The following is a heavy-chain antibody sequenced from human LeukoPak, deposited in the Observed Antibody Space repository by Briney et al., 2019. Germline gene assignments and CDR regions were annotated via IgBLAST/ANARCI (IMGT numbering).Heavy chain of an antibody. Sequence: SVKVSCKASGGTFSSYTISWVRQAPGQGLEWMGRIIPILGIANYAQKFQGRVTITADKSTSTAYMELSSLRSEDTAVYYCARGGPSLGAAFDYWDQGTLVTVSS. CDR2: IIPILGIA. V-gene: IGHV1-69*02. CDR3: ARGGPSLGAAFDY. D-gene: IGHD1-26*01. CDR1: GGTFSSYT. J-gene: IGHJ4*02.